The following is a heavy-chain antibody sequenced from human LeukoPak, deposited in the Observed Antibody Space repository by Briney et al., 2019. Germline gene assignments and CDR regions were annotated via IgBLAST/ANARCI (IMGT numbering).Heavy chain of an antibody. CDR3: ARQLSSVPPDS. V-gene: IGHV4-31*03. D-gene: IGHD6-19*01. Sequence: SQTLSLTCTVSGVSITSGGYYWSWIRQHPGKGLEWIGYIYYSGHTYSTPSLKSRVTISLDTSKNQFSLKLSSVTAADTAVYYCARQLSSVPPDSWGQGTLVTVSS. J-gene: IGHJ4*02. CDR1: GVSITSGGYY. CDR2: IYYSGHT.